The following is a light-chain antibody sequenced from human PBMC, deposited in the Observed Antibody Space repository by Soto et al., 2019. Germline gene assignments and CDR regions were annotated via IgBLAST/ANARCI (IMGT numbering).Light chain of an antibody. Sequence: IQLTQSPSSLSASVGDRVTITCRASQGISSYLAWYQQKPGKAPKLLIYAASTLQRGVPSRFSGSGSGTDFTLTISSLQPEDFATYYCQQLNSYRALTFGGGTKVEIK. V-gene: IGKV1-9*01. CDR2: AAS. CDR1: QGISSY. CDR3: QQLNSYRALT. J-gene: IGKJ4*01.